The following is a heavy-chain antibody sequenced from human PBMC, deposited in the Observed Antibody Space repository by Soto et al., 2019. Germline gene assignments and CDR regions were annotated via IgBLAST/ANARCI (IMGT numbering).Heavy chain of an antibody. CDR1: GGSFSGYY. Sequence: SETLSLTCAVYGGSFSGYYWSWIRQPPGKGLEWIGEINHSGSTNYNPSLKSRVTISVDTSKNQFSLKLSSVTAADTAVYYCARGLSGSFLYWGQGTLVTVSS. J-gene: IGHJ4*02. V-gene: IGHV4-34*01. CDR2: INHSGST. D-gene: IGHD2-15*01. CDR3: ARGLSGSFLY.